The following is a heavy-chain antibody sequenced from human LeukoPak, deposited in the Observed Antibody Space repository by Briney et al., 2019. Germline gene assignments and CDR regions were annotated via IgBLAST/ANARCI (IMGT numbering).Heavy chain of an antibody. J-gene: IGHJ3*02. Sequence: SETLSLTCTVSGGSISSYYWNWIRQPAGKGLEWIGRIYTSGRTWYNPSLKSRVTISVHTSKNQLSLKLSSVTAADTAVYYCARDSPHSYGGDDAFDIWGQGTMVTVSS. CDR1: GGSISSYY. CDR2: IYTSGRT. CDR3: ARDSPHSYGGDDAFDI. D-gene: IGHD5-18*01. V-gene: IGHV4-4*07.